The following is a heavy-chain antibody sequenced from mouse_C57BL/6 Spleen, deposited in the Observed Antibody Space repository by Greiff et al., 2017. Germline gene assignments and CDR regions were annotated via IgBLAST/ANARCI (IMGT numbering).Heavy chain of an antibody. Sequence: EVKVVESGAELVRPGASVKLSCTASGFNIKDYYMHWVKQRPEQGLEWIGRIDPEDGDTEYAPKFQGKATMTADTSSNTAYLQLSSLTCEDTAVDYCTGDYGYAGGLDYWGQGTTLTVSS. CDR1: GFNIKDYY. V-gene: IGHV14-1*01. J-gene: IGHJ2*01. D-gene: IGHD2-2*01. CDR3: TGDYGYAGGLDY. CDR2: IDPEDGDT.